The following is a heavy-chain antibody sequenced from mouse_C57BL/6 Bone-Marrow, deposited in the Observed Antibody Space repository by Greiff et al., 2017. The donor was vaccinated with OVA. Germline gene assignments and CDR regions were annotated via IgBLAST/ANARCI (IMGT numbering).Heavy chain of an antibody. V-gene: IGHV1-69*01. CDR3: ARGYVYEGLYYFYY. Sequence: QVQLQQPGAELVMPGASVKLSCKASGYTFTSYWMHWVKQRPGQGLEWIGEIDPSDSYTNYNQKFKGKSTLTVDKSSSTAYMQLSSLTSEDSAVYYCARGYVYEGLYYFYYWGQGTTLTVTS. CDR1: GYTFTSYW. D-gene: IGHD2-2*01. J-gene: IGHJ2*01. CDR2: IDPSDSYT.